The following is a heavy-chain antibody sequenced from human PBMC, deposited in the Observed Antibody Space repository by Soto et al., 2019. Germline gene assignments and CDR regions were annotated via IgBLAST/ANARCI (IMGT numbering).Heavy chain of an antibody. V-gene: IGHV3-21*01. CDR3: ARTTAVAGTPEFDY. CDR1: GFTFSSYS. CDR2: ISSSSSYI. Sequence: GGSLRLSCAASGFTFSSYSMNWVRQAPGKGLEWVSSISSSSSYIYYADSVKGRFTISRDNSKNTLYLHMSSLRTEDTAIYYCARTTAVAGTPEFDYWGQGALVTVSS. D-gene: IGHD6-19*01. J-gene: IGHJ4*02.